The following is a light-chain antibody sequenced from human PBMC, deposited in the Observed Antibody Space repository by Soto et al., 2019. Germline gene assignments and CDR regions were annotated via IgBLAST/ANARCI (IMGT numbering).Light chain of an antibody. CDR3: AAGDDSLNGVV. Sequence: QSVLTQPPSVSEAPRQRVTISCSGSSSNIGNNAVNWYQQLPGKAPKLLIYYDDLLPSGVSDRFSGSKSGTSASLAISGLQSEDEADYYWAAGDDSLNGVVFCGGTKVTVL. CDR1: SSNIGNNA. CDR2: YDD. J-gene: IGLJ2*01. V-gene: IGLV1-36*01.